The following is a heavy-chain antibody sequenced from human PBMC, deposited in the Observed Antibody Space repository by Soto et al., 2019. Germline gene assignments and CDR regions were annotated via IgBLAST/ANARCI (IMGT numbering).Heavy chain of an antibody. J-gene: IGHJ4*02. CDR2: ISYDGSNK. CDR3: ASGSMSPRYSSSWYGGLSFDY. Sequence: GGSLRLSCAASGFTFSSYAMHWVRQAPGKGLEWVAVISYDGSNKYYADSVKGRFTISRDNSKNTLYLQMNSLRAEDTAVYYCASGSMSPRYSSSWYGGLSFDYWGQGTLVTVSS. D-gene: IGHD6-13*01. CDR1: GFTFSSYA. V-gene: IGHV3-30-3*01.